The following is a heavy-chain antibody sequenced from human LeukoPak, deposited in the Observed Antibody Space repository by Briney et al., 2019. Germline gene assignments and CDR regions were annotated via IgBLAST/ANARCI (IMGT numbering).Heavy chain of an antibody. V-gene: IGHV3-48*02. CDR1: GFTFSSYS. D-gene: IGHD3-3*01. J-gene: IGHJ5*02. CDR3: ARAGYDFWSGYYSWFDP. CDR2: ISSSSTI. Sequence: GGSLRLSCAASGFTFSSYSMNWVRQAPGKGLEWVSYISSSSTIYYADSVKGRFTISRDNAKNSLYLQMNSLRDEDTAVYYCARAGYDFWSGYYSWFDPWGQGTLVTVSS.